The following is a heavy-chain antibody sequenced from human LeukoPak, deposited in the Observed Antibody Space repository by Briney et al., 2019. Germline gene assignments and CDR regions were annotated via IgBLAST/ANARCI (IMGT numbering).Heavy chain of an antibody. Sequence: SETLSLTCTVSGGSISSSSYYWGWLRQPPGKGREWNGSIYYSGSTYYNPSLKSRVTIPVDTSKNQFSLKLSSVTAADTAVYYCARGTVVTDGNWFDPWGQGTLVTVSS. D-gene: IGHD4-23*01. CDR3: ARGTVVTDGNWFDP. V-gene: IGHV4-39*07. J-gene: IGHJ5*02. CDR1: GGSISSSSYY. CDR2: IYYSGST.